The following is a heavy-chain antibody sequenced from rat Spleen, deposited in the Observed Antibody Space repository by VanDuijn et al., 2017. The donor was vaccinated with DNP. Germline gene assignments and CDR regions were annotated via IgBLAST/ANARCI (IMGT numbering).Heavy chain of an antibody. J-gene: IGHJ3*01. CDR3: VRHEDSSSHIYGFAY. V-gene: IGHV5S13*01. D-gene: IGHD1-2*01. CDR2: ISPSGGST. CDR1: GFTFSDYD. Sequence: EVQLVESGGGLVQPGRSLKLSCAASGFTFSDYDMAWVRQAPTKGLEWVASISPSGGSTYYRDSVKGRFTISRDNAKNTQYLQMDSLRSEDTATYYCVRHEDSSSHIYGFAYWGQGTLVTVSS.